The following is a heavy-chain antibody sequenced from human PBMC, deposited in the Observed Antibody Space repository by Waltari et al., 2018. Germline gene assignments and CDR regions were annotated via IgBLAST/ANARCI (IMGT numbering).Heavy chain of an antibody. D-gene: IGHD6-6*01. Sequence: EVQLVESGGGLVQPGGSLRLSCAASGFTFRSYWMSWVRQAPGKGLEWVANIKQDGSEKYYVDSVKGRFTISRDNAKNSLYLQMNSLRAEDTAVYYCARDGIAARPASFDYWGQGTLVTVSS. CDR3: ARDGIAARPASFDY. J-gene: IGHJ4*02. CDR1: GFTFRSYW. CDR2: IKQDGSEK. V-gene: IGHV3-7*01.